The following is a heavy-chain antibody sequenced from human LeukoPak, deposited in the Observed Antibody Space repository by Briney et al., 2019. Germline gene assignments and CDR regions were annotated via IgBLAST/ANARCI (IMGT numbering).Heavy chain of an antibody. D-gene: IGHD3-22*01. J-gene: IGHJ4*02. CDR2: MNPNSGNT. CDR1: GYTFTSYD. CDR3: ARDSDRIPDY. Sequence: ASVKVSCKASGYTFTSYDINWVRQATGQGLEWMGWMNPNSGNTGYAQKFQGRVTMTRDTSISTAYMELSRLRSDDTAVYYCARDSDRIPDYWGQGTLVTVSS. V-gene: IGHV1-8*01.